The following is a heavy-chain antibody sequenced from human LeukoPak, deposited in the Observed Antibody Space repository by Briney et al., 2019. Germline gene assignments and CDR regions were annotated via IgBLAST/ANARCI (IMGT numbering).Heavy chain of an antibody. V-gene: IGHV3-30*18. CDR3: ANRLVPAAIAPSFDY. Sequence: GGSLRLSCAASGFTFSSYGMHWVRQAPGKGLEWVAVISYDGSNKYYADSVKGRFTISRDNSKNTLYLQMNSLRAEDTAVYYCANRLVPAAIAPSFDYWGQGTLVTVSS. J-gene: IGHJ4*02. CDR1: GFTFSSYG. D-gene: IGHD2-2*01. CDR2: ISYDGSNK.